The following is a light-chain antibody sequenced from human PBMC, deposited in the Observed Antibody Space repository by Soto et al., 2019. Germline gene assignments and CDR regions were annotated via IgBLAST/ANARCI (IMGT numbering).Light chain of an antibody. CDR3: QQYHKWPLT. J-gene: IGKJ4*01. Sequence: EIVMTQSPATMSVSPGEGATLSCRASQSVTSNLAWYQQRPGQAPRLLVYGASTRAAGIAARFSGSGSGTEFTLPISSLQSEDFAVYYCQQYHKWPLTFGGGSKVEI. CDR2: GAS. CDR1: QSVTSN. V-gene: IGKV3-15*01.